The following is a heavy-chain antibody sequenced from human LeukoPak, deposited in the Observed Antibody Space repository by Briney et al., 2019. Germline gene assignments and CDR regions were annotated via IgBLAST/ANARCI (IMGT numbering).Heavy chain of an antibody. J-gene: IGHJ4*02. CDR3: AKPYYYDSSGYYEYYFDY. D-gene: IGHD3-22*01. CDR2: IRYDGSNK. V-gene: IGHV3-30*02. Sequence: PGGSLRLSCAASGFTFSSYGMHWVRQAPGTGLEWVAFIRYDGSNKYYADSVKGRFTISRDNSKNTLYLQMNSLRAEDTAVYYCAKPYYYDSSGYYEYYFDYWGRGTLVTVSS. CDR1: GFTFSSYG.